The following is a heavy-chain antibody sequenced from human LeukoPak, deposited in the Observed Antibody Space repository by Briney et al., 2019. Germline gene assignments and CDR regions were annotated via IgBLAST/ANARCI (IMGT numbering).Heavy chain of an antibody. V-gene: IGHV6-1*01. J-gene: IGHJ5*02. D-gene: IGHD2-2*01. CDR3: ARRLTQYDCFDP. CDR1: GDSVSSNSVT. Sequence: SQTLSLTCAISGDSVSSNSVTWDWVRQSPSRGLEWLGRTYYRSTWYNDYAVSVRGRITVNPDTSKNQFSLHLNSVTPEDTAVYYCARRLTQYDCFDPWGQGILVTVSS. CDR2: TYYRSTWYN.